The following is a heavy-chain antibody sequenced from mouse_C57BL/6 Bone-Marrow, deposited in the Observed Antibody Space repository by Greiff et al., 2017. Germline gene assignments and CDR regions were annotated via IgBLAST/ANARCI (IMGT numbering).Heavy chain of an antibody. J-gene: IGHJ4*01. D-gene: IGHD2-1*01. V-gene: IGHV1-81*01. CDR1: GYTFTSYG. CDR2: IYPRSGNN. CDR3: ARSGGNCYYAMDY. Sequence: QVQLQQSGAELARPGASVKLSCKASGYTFTSYGISWVKQRTGQGLEWIGEIYPRSGNNYYNEKFKGKATLTADKSSRTAYMELRSLTSDDSAVYFCARSGGNCYYAMDYWGQGTSVTVAS.